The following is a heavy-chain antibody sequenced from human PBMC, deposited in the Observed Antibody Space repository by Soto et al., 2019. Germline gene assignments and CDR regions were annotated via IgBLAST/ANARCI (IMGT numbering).Heavy chain of an antibody. CDR1: GFTFITAW. Sequence: GGSLRLSCAASGFTFITAWMNWVRQAPGKGLEWVGRIKSKNDGGTTDYAAPVKGRFTISRDDSKNTVYLQMNSLRTEDTALYYCAADLPGHGGGYEFDYWGQGTPVTVSS. CDR2: IKSKNDGGTT. J-gene: IGHJ4*01. CDR3: AADLPGHGGGYEFDY. V-gene: IGHV3-15*07. D-gene: IGHD2-15*01.